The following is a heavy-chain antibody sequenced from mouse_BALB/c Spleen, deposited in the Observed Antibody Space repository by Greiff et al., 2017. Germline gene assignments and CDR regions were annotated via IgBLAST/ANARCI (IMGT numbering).Heavy chain of an antibody. CDR3: ARVPNYYGTYFDY. V-gene: IGHV2-2*02. Sequence: QVHVKQSGPGLVQPSQSLSITCTVSGFSLTSYGVHWVRQSPGKGLEWLGAIWSGGSTDYNAAFISRLSISKDNSKSQVFFKMNSLQANDTAIYYCARVPNYYGTYFDYWGQGTTLTVSS. CDR2: IWSGGST. CDR1: GFSLTSYG. D-gene: IGHD1-1*01. J-gene: IGHJ2*01.